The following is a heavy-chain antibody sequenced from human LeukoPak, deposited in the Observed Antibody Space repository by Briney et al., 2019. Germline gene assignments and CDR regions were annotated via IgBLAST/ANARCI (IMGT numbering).Heavy chain of an antibody. CDR2: ISGSGGST. V-gene: IGHV3-23*01. CDR1: GFTFSSYA. D-gene: IGHD2-2*01. Sequence: PGGSLRLSCAASGFTFSSYAMSWVRQAPGKGLEWVSAISGSGGSTYYADSVKGRFTISRDNSKNTLNLQMNSLRAEDTAVYYCAKDEDCSSTSCYRFDYWGQGTLVTVSS. J-gene: IGHJ4*02. CDR3: AKDEDCSSTSCYRFDY.